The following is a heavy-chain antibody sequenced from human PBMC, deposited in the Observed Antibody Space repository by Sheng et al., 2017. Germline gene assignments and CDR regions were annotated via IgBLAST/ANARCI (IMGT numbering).Heavy chain of an antibody. Sequence: QVQLVQSGAEVKKPGSSVKVSCKASGGTFSSYAISWVRQAPWTRAXSGWEGIIPILGIANYAQKFQGXVTITADKSTSTAYMELSSLRSEDTAVYYCARVGCSSTSCYFVXGAVLDPSGDGT. CDR3: ARVGCSSTSCYFVXGAVLDP. D-gene: IGHD2-2*01. J-gene: IGHJ5*02. CDR1: GGTFSSYA. CDR2: IIPILGIA. V-gene: IGHV1-69*04.